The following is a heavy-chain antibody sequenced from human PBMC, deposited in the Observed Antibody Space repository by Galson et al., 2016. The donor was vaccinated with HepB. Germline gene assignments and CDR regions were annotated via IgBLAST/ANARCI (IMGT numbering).Heavy chain of an antibody. D-gene: IGHD6-6*01. CDR1: AFTFSSYG. CDR3: AKVRQLAYSYGMDV. CDR2: ISYDGSNK. J-gene: IGHJ6*02. Sequence: SLRLSCAASAFTFSSYGMHWVRQAPGKGLEWVAVISYDGSNKYYADSVKGRFTISRDNSKNTLYLQMNSLRAEDTAVYYCAKVRQLAYSYGMDVWGHGTTVTVSS. V-gene: IGHV3-30*18.